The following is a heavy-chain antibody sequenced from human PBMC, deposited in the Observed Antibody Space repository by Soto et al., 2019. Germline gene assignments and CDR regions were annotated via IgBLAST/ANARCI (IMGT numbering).Heavy chain of an antibody. D-gene: IGHD6-19*01. CDR3: ARAGLGLAFDS. J-gene: IGHJ5*01. CDR2: IYHSGAT. V-gene: IGHV4-4*02. Sequence: QVQLQESGPGLVKPSGTLSLTCAVSGDSMNNNNWWSWVRQSPRKGLEWIAEIYHSGATNYTPSLQSRVTISIDKSEKQFSLKLNSVTAADTAVYYCARAGLGLAFDSWGQGALVTVSS. CDR1: GDSMNNNNW.